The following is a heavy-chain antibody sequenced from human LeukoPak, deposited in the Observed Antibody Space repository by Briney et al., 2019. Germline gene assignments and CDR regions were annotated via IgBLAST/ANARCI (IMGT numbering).Heavy chain of an antibody. CDR1: GGSISSGSYY. J-gene: IGHJ5*02. CDR2: IDTSGGT. D-gene: IGHD3-3*01. Sequence: SQSLSLTCTVAGGSISSGSYYWSWIRQPGGNGLLWIGRIDTSGGTNYNSSVNSRVTISVDTSKNQFSLQLRSVTPAHTAQYFCARGITIFGVGNWFDAWGQGTLVTVSS. V-gene: IGHV4-61*02. CDR3: ARGITIFGVGNWFDA.